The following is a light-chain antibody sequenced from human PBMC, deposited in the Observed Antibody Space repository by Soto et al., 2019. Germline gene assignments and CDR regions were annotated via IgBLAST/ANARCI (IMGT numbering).Light chain of an antibody. Sequence: DIVMTESPDTRSLSPVQRATVSFRAIQSIISSYLAWYQQKPGQAARPLIYGAASRAAGVPDRFSGSGSGTDFTLTISRLEPEDFAVYYCQQYGGTPFTFGPGTKVDIK. V-gene: IGKV3-20*01. CDR2: GAA. CDR1: QSIISSY. J-gene: IGKJ3*01. CDR3: QQYGGTPFT.